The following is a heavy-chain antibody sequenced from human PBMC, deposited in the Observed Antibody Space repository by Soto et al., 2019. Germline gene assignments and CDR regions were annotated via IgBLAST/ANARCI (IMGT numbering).Heavy chain of an antibody. V-gene: IGHV1-18*04. CDR1: GYTFTSYG. CDR3: ARNMATIRPEVCAADS. D-gene: IGHD5-12*01. CDR2: ISAYNGNT. Sequence: GASVKVSCKASGYTFTSYGISWVRQAPGQGLEWMGWISAYNGNTNYAQKLQGRVTMTTDTSTSTAYMELRSLRSDDTAVYYCARNMATIRPEVCAADSWGQGTLVTVSS. J-gene: IGHJ4*02.